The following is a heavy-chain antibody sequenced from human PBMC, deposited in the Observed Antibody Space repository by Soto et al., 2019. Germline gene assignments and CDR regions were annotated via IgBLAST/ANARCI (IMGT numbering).Heavy chain of an antibody. CDR3: ATSTIVVLLVHY. CDR1: GGSISSSSYY. D-gene: IGHD2-15*01. CDR2: IYYSGST. V-gene: IGHV4-39*01. Sequence: SETLSLTCTVSGGSISSSSYYWGWIRQPPGKGLEWIGSIYYSGSTYYNPSLKSRVTISVDTSKNQFSLKLSSVTAADTAVYYCATSTIVVLLVHYWGQGTLVTVSS. J-gene: IGHJ4*02.